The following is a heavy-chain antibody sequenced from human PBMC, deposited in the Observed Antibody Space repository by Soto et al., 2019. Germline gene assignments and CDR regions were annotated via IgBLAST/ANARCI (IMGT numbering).Heavy chain of an antibody. J-gene: IGHJ3*02. V-gene: IGHV3-30*18. CDR1: GFTCISYG. Sequence: PGGSLRLSCAASGFTCISYGMHLVRQAPGKGLEWVAVISYDGSNKYYADSVKGRFTISRDNSKNTLYLQMNSLRAEDTAVYHCAKKLPEAGSHFAFDIWGHGTMVTVSS. D-gene: IGHD2-2*01. CDR3: AKKLPEAGSHFAFDI. CDR2: ISYDGSNK.